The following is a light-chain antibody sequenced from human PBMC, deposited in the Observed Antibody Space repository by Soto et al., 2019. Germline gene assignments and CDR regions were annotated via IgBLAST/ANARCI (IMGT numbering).Light chain of an antibody. CDR2: SAS. J-gene: IGKJ4*01. CDR1: QGIGND. CDR3: LHHYNYPLT. Sequence: DSQMTQFPSSLSASVGDRVTIPCRASQGIGNDLGWYQHKPGKAPKRLIFSASTLDSGVPSRFSGGGFGTEFTLTISSLQPEDFATYYCLHHYNYPLTLGGGTKVEIK. V-gene: IGKV1-17*01.